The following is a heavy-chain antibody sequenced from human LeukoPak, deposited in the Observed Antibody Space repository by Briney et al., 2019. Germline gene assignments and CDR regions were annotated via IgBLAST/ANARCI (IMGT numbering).Heavy chain of an antibody. D-gene: IGHD5-12*01. CDR2: INHSGST. V-gene: IGHV4-34*01. J-gene: IGHJ2*01. CDR3: ARGPSRPGYGYKSSRYFDL. Sequence: SETLSLTCAVCGGSFSGYYWSWIRQPPGKGLEWMGEINHSGSTNYNPSLKSRVTISLDTSKNQFSLKLSSVTAADTAVYYCARGPSRPGYGYKSSRYFDLWGRGTLVTVSS. CDR1: GGSFSGYY.